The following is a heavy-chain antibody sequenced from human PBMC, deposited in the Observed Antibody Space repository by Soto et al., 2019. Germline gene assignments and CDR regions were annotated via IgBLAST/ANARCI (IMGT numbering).Heavy chain of an antibody. V-gene: IGHV1-69*06. CDR1: GGTFSSYA. CDR3: ARSITYYYDSSGHDY. D-gene: IGHD3-22*01. Sequence: SVKVSCKASGGTFSSYAISWVRQAPGQGLEWMGGIIPIFGTANYAQKFQGRVTITADKSTSTAYMELSSLRSEDTAVYYCARSITYYYDSSGHDYWGQGTLVTVSS. J-gene: IGHJ4*02. CDR2: IIPIFGTA.